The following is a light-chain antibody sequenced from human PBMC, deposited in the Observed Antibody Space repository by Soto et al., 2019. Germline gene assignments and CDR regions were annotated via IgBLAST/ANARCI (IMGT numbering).Light chain of an antibody. CDR2: KAS. Sequence: DVVMTQSPLSLPVTLGQAASISCWSSRSLVYSDGIAYLNWFHQRPGQSPRRLIYKASKRDSGVPDSVAGSGSGTDFRLEINGVGGEDVGVSYCMQGTHWPQTFGHGDRVEFK. J-gene: IGKJ1*01. V-gene: IGKV2-30*01. CDR3: MQGTHWPQT. CDR1: RSLVYSDGIAY.